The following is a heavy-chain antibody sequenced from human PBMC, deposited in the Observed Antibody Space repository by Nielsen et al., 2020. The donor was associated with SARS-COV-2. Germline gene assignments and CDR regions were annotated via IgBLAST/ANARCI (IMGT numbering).Heavy chain of an antibody. J-gene: IGHJ5*02. D-gene: IGHD1-26*01. CDR3: ARPHSGSYTNWFDP. Sequence: GESLKISCAGSGFSIGTYAIHWVRQAPGKGLEWVAVISYDGSNKYYADSVKGRFTISRDNSKNTLYLQMNSLRAEDTAVYYCARPHSGSYTNWFDPWGQGTLVTVSS. CDR2: ISYDGSNK. CDR1: GFSIGTYA. V-gene: IGHV3-30-3*01.